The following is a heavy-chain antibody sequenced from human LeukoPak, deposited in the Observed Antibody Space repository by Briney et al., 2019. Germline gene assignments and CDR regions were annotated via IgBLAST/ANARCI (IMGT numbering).Heavy chain of an antibody. CDR1: GFTFSSCG. D-gene: IGHD3-3*02. V-gene: IGHV3-23*01. J-gene: IGHJ4*02. Sequence: PGGSLRLSCAASGFTFSSCGMSWVPQAPGQGLEWVSGISGSGDSTYHADSVKGRFTISRDNSKNTVFLQLSSLRAQDTAIYYCAKASILAADSLRGYDYWGQGTVVTVSS. CDR3: AKASILAADSLRGYDY. CDR2: ISGSGDST.